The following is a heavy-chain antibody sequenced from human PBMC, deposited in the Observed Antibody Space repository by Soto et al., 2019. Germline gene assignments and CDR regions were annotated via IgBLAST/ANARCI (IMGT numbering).Heavy chain of an antibody. J-gene: IGHJ4*02. CDR1: GYTFTSYG. CDR3: ARDLNLGLWDY. V-gene: IGHV1-18*01. Sequence: QVQLVQSGAEVKKPGASVKVSCKASGYTFTSYGLSWVRQAPGQGLEWMGWINANNGNTKYAQKLQGRVTMTTDASTTTAYMELRSLRSDDTAVYYCARDLNLGLWDYWGQGTLVTVSS. CDR2: INANNGNT. D-gene: IGHD7-27*01.